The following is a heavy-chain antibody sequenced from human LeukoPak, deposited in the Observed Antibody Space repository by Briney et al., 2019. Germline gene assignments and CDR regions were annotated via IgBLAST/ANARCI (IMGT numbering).Heavy chain of an antibody. D-gene: IGHD3-10*01. CDR3: ARRITMVRGVIKDAFDI. CDR1: GGSISSYY. V-gene: IGHV4-59*08. CDR2: IYYRGST. J-gene: IGHJ3*02. Sequence: SETLSLTCTVSGGSISSYYWSWIRQPPGKGLEWIGYIYYRGSTNYNPSLKSRVTISVDTSKNQFSLKLSSVTAADTAVYYCARRITMVRGVIKDAFDIWGQGTMVTVSS.